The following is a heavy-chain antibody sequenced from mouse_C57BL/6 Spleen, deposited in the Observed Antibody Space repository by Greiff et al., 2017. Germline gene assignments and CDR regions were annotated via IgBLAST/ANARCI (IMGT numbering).Heavy chain of an antibody. Sequence: EVQLQQSGGGLVKPGGSLKLSCAASGFTFSDYGMHWVRQAPEKGLEWVAYISSGSSTIYYADTVKGRFTISRDNAKNTLFLQMTSLRSEDTAMYYCARSYFDVWGTGTTVTVSS. CDR3: ARSYFDV. CDR1: GFTFSDYG. CDR2: ISSGSSTI. J-gene: IGHJ1*03. V-gene: IGHV5-17*01.